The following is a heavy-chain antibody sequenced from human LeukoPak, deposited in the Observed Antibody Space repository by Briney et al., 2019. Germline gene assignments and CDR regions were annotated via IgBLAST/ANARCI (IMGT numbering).Heavy chain of an antibody. CDR2: ISPNDGQA. D-gene: IGHD5-18*01. CDR3: ARGWTQVGDY. CDR1: GYTFTNND. J-gene: IGHJ4*02. V-gene: IGHV1-8*01. Sequence: ASVKVSCKASGYTFTNNDINWVRQATGQGLEWMGWISPNDGQAGYAQKLQGRVTLTRNTSVNTVYMELSSLRSEDTAVYYCARGWTQVGDYWGQGTLVTVSS.